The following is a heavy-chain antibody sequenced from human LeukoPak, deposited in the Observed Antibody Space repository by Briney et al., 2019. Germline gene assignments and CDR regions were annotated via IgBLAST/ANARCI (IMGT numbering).Heavy chain of an antibody. V-gene: IGHV4-39*07. D-gene: IGHD1-26*01. CDR1: GVSISSSTDY. J-gene: IGHJ5*02. CDR3: ARGIAGATLNWFDP. CDR2: INHSGST. Sequence: SETLSLTCTVSGVSISSSTDYWVWIRQPPGKGLEWIGEINHSGSTNYNPSLKSRVTISVDTSKNQFSLKLSSVTAADTAVYYCARGIAGATLNWFDPWGQGTLVTVSS.